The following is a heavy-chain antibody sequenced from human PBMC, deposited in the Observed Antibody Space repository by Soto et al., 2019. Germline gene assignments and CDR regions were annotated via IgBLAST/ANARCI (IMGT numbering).Heavy chain of an antibody. V-gene: IGHV4-61*08. CDR1: GGSVRSDGYY. CDR2: VSYSEST. CDR3: ARSPGLPQYVWYFDH. J-gene: IGHJ4*02. D-gene: IGHD3-16*01. Sequence: SETLSLTCSVSGGSVRSDGYYWNWIRQAPGKELEWIGFVSYSESTNYNPSLKSRVTISADTSKTQFSLKLSSVTAADTAVYFCARSPGLPQYVWYFDHWGQGILVT.